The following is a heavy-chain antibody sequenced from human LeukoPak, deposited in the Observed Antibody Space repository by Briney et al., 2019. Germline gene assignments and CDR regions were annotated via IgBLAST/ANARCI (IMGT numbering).Heavy chain of an antibody. Sequence: ASVKLSCKASGDTFTGHYTHWVRQAPGQGLEWMGWINPIRGGTNYKQKFQGRVTMTRDTSISTDHIELKWMTSDDTAVYDCERVRPIAAAGPNYYFDYWGQGTLVTVSS. CDR2: INPIRGGT. CDR1: GDTFTGHY. CDR3: ERVRPIAAAGPNYYFDY. V-gene: IGHV1-2*02. J-gene: IGHJ4*02. D-gene: IGHD6-13*01.